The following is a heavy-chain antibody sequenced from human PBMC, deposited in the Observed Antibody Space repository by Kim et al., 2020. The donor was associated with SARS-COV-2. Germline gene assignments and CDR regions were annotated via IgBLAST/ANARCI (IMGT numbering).Heavy chain of an antibody. V-gene: IGHV3-48*02. CDR2: I. Sequence: IYTADSVKGRLTISRDNAKNSLYLQMNSLRDEDTAVYYCARDSQSASGIDVWGQGTTVTVSS. J-gene: IGHJ6*02. CDR3: ARDSQSASGIDV. D-gene: IGHD4-4*01.